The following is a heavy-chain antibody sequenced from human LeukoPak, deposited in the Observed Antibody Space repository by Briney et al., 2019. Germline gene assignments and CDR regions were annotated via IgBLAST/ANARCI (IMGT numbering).Heavy chain of an antibody. CDR3: ASGSGTYSPDY. J-gene: IGHJ4*02. CDR2: ITPNSGGT. D-gene: IGHD3-10*01. Sequence: ASVKVSCKASGYTFTGQYLHWVRQAPGQGLEWMGWITPNSGGTNYAQKSQGRVTMTRDTSISTAYMELSGLRSDDTAVYYCASGSGTYSPDYWGQGTLVIVSS. V-gene: IGHV1-2*02. CDR1: GYTFTGQY.